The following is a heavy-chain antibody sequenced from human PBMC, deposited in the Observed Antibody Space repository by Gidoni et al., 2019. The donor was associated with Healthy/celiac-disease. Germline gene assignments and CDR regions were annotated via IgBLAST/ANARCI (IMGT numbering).Heavy chain of an antibody. CDR2: INHSGST. CDR1: CGSFSGYY. V-gene: IGHV4-34*01. Sequence: QVQLQQWGAGLLKPSETLSLPCAVYCGSFSGYYWSWIRQPPGKGLEWIGEINHSGSTNYNPSLKSRVTISVDTSKNQFSLKLSSVTAADTAVYYCARGGITMVRGARNAIWFDPWGQGTLVTVSS. D-gene: IGHD3-10*01. CDR3: ARGGITMVRGARNAIWFDP. J-gene: IGHJ5*02.